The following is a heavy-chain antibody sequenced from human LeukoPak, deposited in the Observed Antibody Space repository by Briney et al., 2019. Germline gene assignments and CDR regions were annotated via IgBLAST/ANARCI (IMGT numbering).Heavy chain of an antibody. J-gene: IGHJ4*02. V-gene: IGHV1-46*01. CDR3: ARERGGIVGVIDC. CDR2: INPSCGST. Sequence: GASVKVSCKASGYTFTSYYMHWVRQAPGQGLEWMGIINPSCGSTSYAQKFQGRVTMTRDTSTSTVYMELSSLRSEDTAVYYCARERGGIVGVIDCWGQGTLVTVSS. CDR1: GYTFTSYY. D-gene: IGHD1-26*01.